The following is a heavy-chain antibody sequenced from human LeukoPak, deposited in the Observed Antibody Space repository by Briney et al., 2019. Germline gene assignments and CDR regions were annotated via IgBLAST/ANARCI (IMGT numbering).Heavy chain of an antibody. Sequence: PSETLSLTCTVSGGSISSSSYYWGWIRQPPGKGLEWIGSIYYSGSTYYNPSLKSRVTISVDTSMNQFSLKLSSVTAADTAVYYCARHRTIFGVVIIWFDPWGQGTLVTVSS. CDR2: IYYSGST. J-gene: IGHJ5*02. D-gene: IGHD3-3*01. CDR3: ARHRTIFGVVIIWFDP. CDR1: GGSISSSSYY. V-gene: IGHV4-39*01.